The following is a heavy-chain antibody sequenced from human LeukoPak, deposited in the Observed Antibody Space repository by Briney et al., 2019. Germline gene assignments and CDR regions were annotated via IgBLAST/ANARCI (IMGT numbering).Heavy chain of an antibody. Sequence: GGSLRLSCAASGXTFSSYAMSWVRQAPGKGLEWVSSITANGGGTYYADSVKGRFSISRDNSRNTLYLQVTSLRAEDTAIYYCAKLTSDTMIRGVTADYWGQGTLVTVSS. D-gene: IGHD3-10*01. CDR3: AKLTSDTMIRGVTADY. J-gene: IGHJ4*02. CDR1: GXTFSSYA. V-gene: IGHV3-23*01. CDR2: ITANGGGT.